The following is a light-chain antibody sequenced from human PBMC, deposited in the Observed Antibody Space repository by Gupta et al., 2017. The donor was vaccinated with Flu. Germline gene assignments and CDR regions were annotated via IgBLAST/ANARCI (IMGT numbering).Light chain of an antibody. Sequence: QLVLTQSPSASASLGASVKLTCTLSSGHSRNSITWHQQQPERGPRYLMKLNSDGSHSKGDQIPGRFSGSSAGAARSLTISSLQAEDEADYYCQTWDTAGNWVFGGGTKLTVL. CDR2: LNSDGSH. CDR1: SGHSRNS. CDR3: QTWDTAGNWV. V-gene: IGLV4-69*01. J-gene: IGLJ3*02.